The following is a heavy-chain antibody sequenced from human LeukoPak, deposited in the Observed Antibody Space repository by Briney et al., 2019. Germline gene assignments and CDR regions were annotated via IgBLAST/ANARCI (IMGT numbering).Heavy chain of an antibody. Sequence: PSETLSLTCTVSGGSISSGDYYWSWIRQPPGKGLEWIGYIYYSGSTYYNPSLKSRVTISVDTSKNQFSLKLSSVTAADTAVYYCARPALGQWLEYYFDYWGQGTLVTVSS. CDR2: IYYSGST. J-gene: IGHJ4*02. CDR3: ARPALGQWLEYYFDY. V-gene: IGHV4-30-4*01. CDR1: GGSISSGDYY. D-gene: IGHD6-19*01.